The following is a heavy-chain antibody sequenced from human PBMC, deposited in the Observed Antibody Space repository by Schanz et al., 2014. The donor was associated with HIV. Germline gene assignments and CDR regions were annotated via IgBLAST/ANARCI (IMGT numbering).Heavy chain of an antibody. CDR1: GFIFSDYY. CDR3: ASRGGSSWYENWFDP. Sequence: VQLVESGGGLVQPGRSLRLSCAVSGFIFSDYYMSWISQAPGKGLEWVSYISSSGRTIYYADSVKGRFTISRDNAKNSLYLQMNSLRVEDTAVYYCASRGGSSWYENWFDPWGQGTLVTVSS. V-gene: IGHV3-11*01. CDR2: ISSSGRTI. J-gene: IGHJ5*02. D-gene: IGHD6-13*01.